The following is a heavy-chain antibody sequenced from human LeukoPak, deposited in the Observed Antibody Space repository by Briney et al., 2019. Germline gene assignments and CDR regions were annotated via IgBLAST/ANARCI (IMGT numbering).Heavy chain of an antibody. CDR1: GFSLSTSGMC. J-gene: IGHJ4*02. Sequence: SGPALVKPTQTLTLTCTFSGFSLSTSGMCVSWIRQPPGKALEWLARIDWDDDKYYSTSLKTRLTISKDTSKNQVVLTMTNMDPVDTATYYCARISAGDYGSGSYYDYWGQGTLVTVSS. D-gene: IGHD3-10*01. CDR2: IDWDDDK. CDR3: ARISAGDYGSGSYYDY. V-gene: IGHV2-70*11.